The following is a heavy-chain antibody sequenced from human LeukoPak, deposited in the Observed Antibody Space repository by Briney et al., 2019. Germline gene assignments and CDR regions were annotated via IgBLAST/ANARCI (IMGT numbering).Heavy chain of an antibody. D-gene: IGHD2-2*01. V-gene: IGHV1-8*01. CDR3: ASERDQLLYNWFDP. CDR2: MNPNSGNT. CDR1: GYTFTSYD. Sequence: ASVKASCKASGYTFTSYDINWVRQATGQGLEWMGWMNPNSGNTGYAQKLQGRVTMTRNTSISTAYMELSSLRSEDTAVYYCASERDQLLYNWFDPWGQGTLVTVSS. J-gene: IGHJ5*02.